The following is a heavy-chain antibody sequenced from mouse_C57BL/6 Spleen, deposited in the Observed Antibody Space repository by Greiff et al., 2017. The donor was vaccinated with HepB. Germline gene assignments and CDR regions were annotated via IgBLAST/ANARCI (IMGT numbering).Heavy chain of an antibody. CDR2: IYPGSGNT. Sequence: VKLVESGPELVKPGASVKISCKASGYSFTSYYIHWVKQRPGQGLEWIGWIYPGSGNTKYNEKFKGKATLTADTSSSTAYMQLSSLTSEDSAVYYCARPLYDYDAYAMDYWGQGTSVTVSS. V-gene: IGHV1-66*01. D-gene: IGHD2-4*01. J-gene: IGHJ4*01. CDR1: GYSFTSYY. CDR3: ARPLYDYDAYAMDY.